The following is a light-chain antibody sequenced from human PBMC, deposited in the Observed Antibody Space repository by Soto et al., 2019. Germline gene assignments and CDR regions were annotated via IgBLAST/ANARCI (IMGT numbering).Light chain of an antibody. V-gene: IGKV1-33*01. CDR3: QQYDNLPRT. CDR2: DAS. Sequence: DLRLTHSPSSLSESVEDGATILAQPSQDIRNYLNWYQQKPGKAPKLLIYDASNLETGVPSRFSGSGSGTDFTFTISSLQPEDIATYYCQQYDNLPRTFGQGTKVEIK. CDR1: QDIRNY. J-gene: IGKJ1*01.